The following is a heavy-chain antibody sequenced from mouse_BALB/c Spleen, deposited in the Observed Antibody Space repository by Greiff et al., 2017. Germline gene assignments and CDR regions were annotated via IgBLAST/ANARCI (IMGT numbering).Heavy chain of an antibody. D-gene: IGHD2-10*02. J-gene: IGHJ2*01. V-gene: IGHV5-6*01. CDR3: AREYGNSFDY. Sequence: EVKLVESGGDLVKPGGSLKLSCAASGFTFSSYGMSWVRQTPDKRLEWVATISSGGSYTYYPDSVKGRFTISRDNAKNTLYLQMSSLKSEDTAMYYCAREYGNSFDYWGQGTTLTVSS. CDR2: ISSGGSYT. CDR1: GFTFSSYG.